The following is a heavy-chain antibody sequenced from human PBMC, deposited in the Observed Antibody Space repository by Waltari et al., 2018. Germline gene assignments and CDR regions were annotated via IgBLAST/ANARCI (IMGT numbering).Heavy chain of an antibody. J-gene: IGHJ4*02. V-gene: IGHV3-7*04. D-gene: IGHD5-12*01. CDR3: ARDRGWLQFDY. CDR2: IKPDGSGR. Sequence: EVQLVESGGGLVHPGGTLSLSCAASGFTLGTSWMNWVRQAPGRGPDGVANIKPDGSGRSYVDFVRGRFTISRDNAKSSLYLQINSLTVEDTAIYYCARDRGWLQFDYWGQGALVIVSS. CDR1: GFTLGTSW.